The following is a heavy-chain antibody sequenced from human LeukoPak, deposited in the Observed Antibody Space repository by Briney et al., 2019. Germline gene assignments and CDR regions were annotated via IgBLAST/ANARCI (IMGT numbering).Heavy chain of an antibody. CDR1: GFTFSSYA. CDR2: ISGSGGST. V-gene: IGHV3-23*01. J-gene: IGHJ5*02. CDR3: ARDGDYYYGSGSYYNP. D-gene: IGHD3-10*01. Sequence: GGSLRLSCAASGFTFSSYAMSWVRQAPGKGLEWVSAISGSGGSTYYADSVKGRFTISRDNAKNSLYLQMNSLRAEDTAVYYCARDGDYYYGSGSYYNPWGQGTLVTVSS.